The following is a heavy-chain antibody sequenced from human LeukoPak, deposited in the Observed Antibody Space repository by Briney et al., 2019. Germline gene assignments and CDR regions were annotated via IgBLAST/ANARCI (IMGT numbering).Heavy chain of an antibody. J-gene: IGHJ4*02. CDR1: GDSISSYY. D-gene: IGHD3-10*01. CDR3: ARGQLWFGELLSSRTYYFDY. Sequence: PSETLSLTCTVSGDSISSYYWSWIRQPPGKGLEWIGEINHSGSTKYNPSLKSRVTISVDTSKHQFSLKLTSVTAADTAVYYCARGQLWFGELLSSRTYYFDYWGQGTLVTVSS. CDR2: INHSGST. V-gene: IGHV4-34*01.